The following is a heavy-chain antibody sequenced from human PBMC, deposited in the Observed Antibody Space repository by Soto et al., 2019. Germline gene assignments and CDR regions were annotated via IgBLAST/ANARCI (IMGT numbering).Heavy chain of an antibody. CDR3: ARSPYYSNFDY. CDR2: IYYSGST. V-gene: IGHV4-59*01. CDR1: GGSISSYY. J-gene: IGHJ4*02. D-gene: IGHD4-4*01. Sequence: SETLSLTCTVSGGSISSYYWSWIRQPPGKGLEWIGYIYYSGSTNYNPSLKSRVTISVDTSKNQFSLKLSSVTAADTTVYYCARSPYYSNFDYWGQGTLVTVSS.